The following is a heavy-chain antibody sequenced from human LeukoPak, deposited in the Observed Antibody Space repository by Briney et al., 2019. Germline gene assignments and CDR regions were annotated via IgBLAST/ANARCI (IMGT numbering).Heavy chain of an antibody. V-gene: IGHV1-2*02. CDR1: GYTFTGYY. CDR3: ARDRRVSYYYDSSGYPGLGY. J-gene: IGHJ4*02. CDR2: INPNSGGT. D-gene: IGHD3-22*01. Sequence: ASVKVSCKASGYTFTGYYMHWVRQAPGQGLEWMGWINPNSGGTNHAQKFQGRVTMTRDTSISTAYMELSRLRSDDTAVYYCARDRRVSYYYDSSGYPGLGYWGQGTLVTVSS.